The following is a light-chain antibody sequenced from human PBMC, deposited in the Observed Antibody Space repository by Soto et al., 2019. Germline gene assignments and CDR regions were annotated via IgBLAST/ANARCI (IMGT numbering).Light chain of an antibody. CDR1: QSVHSN. CDR3: QQYNIWPT. CDR2: GAS. J-gene: IGKJ1*01. V-gene: IGKV3-15*01. Sequence: ETVMTQSPATLSVSPGERVTLSCRASQSVHSNLAWYQQKPGQPPRLLIYGASTRATDIPARFSGSGSGTEFTHTISSLQSEDFVVYYCQQYNIWPTFGQGTKVEIK.